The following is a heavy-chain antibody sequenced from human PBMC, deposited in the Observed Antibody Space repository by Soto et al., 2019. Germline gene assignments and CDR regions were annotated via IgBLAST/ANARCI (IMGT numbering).Heavy chain of an antibody. CDR3: AKTPQVVFYDY. CDR1: GFTFSDYY. J-gene: IGHJ4*02. D-gene: IGHD2-15*01. V-gene: IGHV3-11*06. CDR2: ISSSSSYT. Sequence: GGSLRLSCAASGFTFSDYYMSWIRQAPGKGLEWVSYISSSSSYTNYADSVKGRFTISRDNAKNSLYLQMNSLRAEDTAVYYCAKTPQVVFYDYWGQGTLVTVSS.